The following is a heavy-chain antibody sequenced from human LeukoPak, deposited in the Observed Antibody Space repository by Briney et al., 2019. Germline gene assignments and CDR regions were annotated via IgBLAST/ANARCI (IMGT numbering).Heavy chain of an antibody. Sequence: SETLSLTCTVSGGSISSYYWSWIRQPPGKGLEWIGYIYYSGSTNYNPSLKSRVTISVDTSKNQFSLKLSSVTAADTAVYYRARQSGSGVDYWGQGTLVTVSS. CDR3: ARQSGSGVDY. J-gene: IGHJ4*02. CDR1: GGSISSYY. D-gene: IGHD2-8*02. V-gene: IGHV4-59*08. CDR2: IYYSGST.